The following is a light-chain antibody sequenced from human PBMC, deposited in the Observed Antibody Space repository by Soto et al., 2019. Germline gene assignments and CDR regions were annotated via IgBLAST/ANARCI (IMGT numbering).Light chain of an antibody. J-gene: IGLJ3*02. V-gene: IGLV2-11*01. CDR2: DVT. CDR1: SSDVGGYNF. Sequence: QSALTQPRSVSGSPGQSVTISCTGTSSDVGGYNFVSWYQHQPGKAPKLIIYDVTKWPSGVPDRFSGSKSGNTASLTISGLQAEDEADYYCCSHEGRYTWVFGGGTKVTVL. CDR3: CSHEGRYTWV.